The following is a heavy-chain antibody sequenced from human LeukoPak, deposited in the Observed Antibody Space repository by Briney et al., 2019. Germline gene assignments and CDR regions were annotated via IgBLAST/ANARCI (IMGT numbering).Heavy chain of an antibody. J-gene: IGHJ4*02. V-gene: IGHV3-15*01. CDR3: TTLLRYFDWLLGYYFDY. D-gene: IGHD3-9*01. CDR2: IKNKTNGRTK. CDR1: GFTFSNAW. Sequence: GGSLRLSCAASGFTFSNAWMSWVRQAPGKGLEWVGRIKNKTNGRTKHYPAPVKARLPISTDDSKNTLYLQMNSLKTEDTAVYYCTTLLRYFDWLLGYYFDYWGQGTLVTVSS.